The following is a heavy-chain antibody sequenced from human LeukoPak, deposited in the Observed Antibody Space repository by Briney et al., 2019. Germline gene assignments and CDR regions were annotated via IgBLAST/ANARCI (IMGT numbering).Heavy chain of an antibody. CDR2: INHSGST. J-gene: IGHJ3*02. CDR3: ARSTPGMDAFDI. D-gene: IGHD3-10*01. Sequence: SETLSLTCAVYGGSFSGYYWSWIRQPPGKGLEWIGEINHSGSTNYNPSLKSRVTISVDTSKNQFSLKLSSVTAADTAVYYCARSTPGMDAFDIWGQGTMVTVSS. V-gene: IGHV4-34*01. CDR1: GGSFSGYY.